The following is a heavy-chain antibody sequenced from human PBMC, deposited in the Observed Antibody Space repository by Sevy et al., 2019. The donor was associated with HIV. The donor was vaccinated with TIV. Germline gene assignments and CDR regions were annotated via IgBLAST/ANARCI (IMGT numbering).Heavy chain of an antibody. V-gene: IGHV1-2*02. J-gene: IGHJ6*02. CDR3: ATLYTYYDFWSGSTLYGMDV. CDR1: GYTFTGYY. CDR2: INPNSGGT. D-gene: IGHD3-3*01. Sequence: ASVKVSCKASGYTFTGYYMHWVRQAPGQGLEWMGWINPNSGGTNYAQKFQGRVTMTRETSISTAYMKMSRLRSDDTAVYYCATLYTYYDFWSGSTLYGMDVWGQGTTVTVSS.